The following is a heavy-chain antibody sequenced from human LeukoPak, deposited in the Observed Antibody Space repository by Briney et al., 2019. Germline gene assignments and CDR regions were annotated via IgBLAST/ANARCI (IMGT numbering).Heavy chain of an antibody. Sequence: GASVKVSCKPSGYTFTGYNMHWVRQAPGQGREWMGWINPNSGGTNYAENLQGRVTVTRDTSISTAYMELSRLRSDDTAVYYCAIVGEALDYWGQGTLVTVSS. CDR3: AIVGEALDY. CDR2: INPNSGGT. D-gene: IGHD4-17*01. V-gene: IGHV1-2*02. J-gene: IGHJ4*02. CDR1: GYTFTGYN.